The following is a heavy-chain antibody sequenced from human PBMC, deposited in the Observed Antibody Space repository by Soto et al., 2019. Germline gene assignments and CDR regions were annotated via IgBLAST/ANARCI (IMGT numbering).Heavy chain of an antibody. D-gene: IGHD2-2*01. J-gene: IGHJ6*02. V-gene: IGHV4-34*01. CDR3: ARLPFSSYYGMDV. CDR2: INHSGST. CDR1: GGYFSGYY. Sequence: SETLSLTCAVYGGYFSGYYWSWIRQPPGKGLEWIGEINHSGSTNCNPSLKSRVTISVDMSKNQFSLTLSSVTAADTAVYYCARLPFSSYYGMDVWGQGTTVTVSS.